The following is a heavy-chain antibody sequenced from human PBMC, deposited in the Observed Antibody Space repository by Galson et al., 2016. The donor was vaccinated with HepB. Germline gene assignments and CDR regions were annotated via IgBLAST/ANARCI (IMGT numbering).Heavy chain of an antibody. V-gene: IGHV4-31*03. J-gene: IGHJ6*02. CDR2: IYYSGST. CDR1: GGSISSGGYS. CDR3: VAVAVRGYYYGMDV. Sequence: TLSLTCPVSGGSISSGGYSWGWIRQHPGRGLEWIGYIYYSGSTFYNPSPKSRVTISVDTSKNHFSLKLSSVTAADTAVYYCVAVAVRGYYYGMDVWGQGTTVTVSS. D-gene: IGHD6-19*01.